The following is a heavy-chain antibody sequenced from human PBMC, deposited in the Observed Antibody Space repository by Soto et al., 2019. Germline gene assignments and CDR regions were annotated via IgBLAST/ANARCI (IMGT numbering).Heavy chain of an antibody. CDR2: IYPGDSDT. Sequence: GESLKISCNGSGYSFTSYWIGWVLQMPGKGLEWMGIIYPGDSDTRYSPSFQGQVTISADKSISTAYLQWSSLKASDAAMYYCARLGYDFWSGYNYYYYGMDVWGQGTTVTVSS. CDR1: GYSFTSYW. V-gene: IGHV5-51*01. CDR3: ARLGYDFWSGYNYYYYGMDV. J-gene: IGHJ6*02. D-gene: IGHD3-3*01.